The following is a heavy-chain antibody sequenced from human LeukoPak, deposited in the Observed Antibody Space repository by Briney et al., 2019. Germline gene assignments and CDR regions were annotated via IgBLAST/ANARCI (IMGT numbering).Heavy chain of an antibody. V-gene: IGHV3-33*06. CDR2: IWYGGSNK. CDR3: AKDSGYDA. J-gene: IGHJ4*02. CDR1: GFTFSSYG. D-gene: IGHD5-12*01. Sequence: PGRSLRLSCAASGFTFSSYGMHWVRQAPGKGLEWVAVIWYGGSNKYYADSVKGRFTISRDNSKNTLYLQMNSLRAEDTAVYYCAKDSGYDAWGQGTLVTVSS.